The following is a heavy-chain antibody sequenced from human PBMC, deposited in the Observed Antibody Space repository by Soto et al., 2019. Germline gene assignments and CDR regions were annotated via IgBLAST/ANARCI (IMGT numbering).Heavy chain of an antibody. CDR1: GFTFSSYS. CDR2: ISSSSSTI. D-gene: IGHD6-6*01. J-gene: IGHJ4*02. CDR3: ARDRSARYFDY. Sequence: HPGGSLRLSCAASGFTFSSYSMNWVRQAPGKGLEWVSYISSSSSTIYYADSVKGRFTISRDNAKNSLYLQMNSLRAEDTAVYYCARDRSARYFDYWGQGTLVTVSS. V-gene: IGHV3-48*01.